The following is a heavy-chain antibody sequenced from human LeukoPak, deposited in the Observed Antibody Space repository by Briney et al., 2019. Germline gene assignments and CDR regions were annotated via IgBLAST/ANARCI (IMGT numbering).Heavy chain of an antibody. V-gene: IGHV5-51*01. CDR1: GYSFTSYW. Sequence: GESLKISCKGSGYSFTSYWIGWVRQMSGKGLEWMGIIYPGGSDTRYSPSFQGQVTISADKSISTAYLQWSSLKAADTAIYYCARQWGDCSSTSCYSADWGQGTLVTVSS. CDR2: IYPGGSDT. J-gene: IGHJ4*02. D-gene: IGHD2-2*01. CDR3: ARQWGDCSSTSCYSAD.